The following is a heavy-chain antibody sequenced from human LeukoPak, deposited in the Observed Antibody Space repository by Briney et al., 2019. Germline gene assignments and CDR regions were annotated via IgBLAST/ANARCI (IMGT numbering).Heavy chain of an antibody. CDR2: INPNSGGT. J-gene: IGHJ4*02. CDR3: ARTPYYYDSSGYYYYFDY. V-gene: IGHV1-2*02. CDR1: ENTFTNYY. Sequence: ASVKVSCKASENTFTNYYMHWVRQAPGQGLERMGWINPNSGGTNYAQKFQGRVTMTRDTSISTAYMELSRLRSDDTAVYYCARTPYYYDSSGYYYYFDYWGQGTLVTVSS. D-gene: IGHD3-22*01.